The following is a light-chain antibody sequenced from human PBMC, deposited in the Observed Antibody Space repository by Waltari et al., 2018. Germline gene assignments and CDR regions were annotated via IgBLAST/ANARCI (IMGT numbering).Light chain of an antibody. Sequence: VMTHSTDPLAVSPGERASSSCQSCQSVVFSSNNKNYLAWFQQKPGQPPKLLLYWSSTRESGVPDRFSGSGSGTDFTLTISSLQAEDVAVYYCQQYYTNPYTFGQGTKLEIK. J-gene: IGKJ2*01. V-gene: IGKV4-1*01. CDR1: QSVVFSSNNKNY. CDR2: WSS. CDR3: QQYYTNPYT.